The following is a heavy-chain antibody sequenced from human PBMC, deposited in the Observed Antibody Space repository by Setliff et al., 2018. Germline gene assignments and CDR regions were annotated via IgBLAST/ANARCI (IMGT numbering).Heavy chain of an antibody. CDR1: DGSISSGGYY. J-gene: IGHJ3*02. Sequence: SETLSLTCTVSDGSISSGGYYWSWIRQHPGKGLEWIGYIYYSGSTYYNPPLKSRVTISVDTSKNQFSLKLSSVTAADTAVYYCARDRRIVGARHAFDIWGQGTMVTVSS. CDR2: IYYSGST. CDR3: ARDRRIVGARHAFDI. D-gene: IGHD1-26*01. V-gene: IGHV4-31*03.